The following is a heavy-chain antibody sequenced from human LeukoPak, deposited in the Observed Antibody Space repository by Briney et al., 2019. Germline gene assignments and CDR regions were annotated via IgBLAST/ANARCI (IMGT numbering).Heavy chain of an antibody. J-gene: IGHJ4*02. Sequence: GASVKVSCKASGYTFTSYGISWVRQAPGQGLEWMGWISAYNGNTNYAQKLQGRVTMTTDTSTSTAYMELRSLRSDDTAVYYCARDRLRYCSSTSCIYFDYWGQGTLVTVSS. CDR1: GYTFTSYG. CDR2: ISAYNGNT. V-gene: IGHV1-18*04. D-gene: IGHD2-2*01. CDR3: ARDRLRYCSSTSCIYFDY.